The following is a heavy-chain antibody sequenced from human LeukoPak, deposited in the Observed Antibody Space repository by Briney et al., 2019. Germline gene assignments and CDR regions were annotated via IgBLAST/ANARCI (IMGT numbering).Heavy chain of an antibody. CDR2: ISGSGGST. Sequence: PGGSLRLSCAASGFTFSSYAMSWVRQAPGKGLEWVSAISGSGGSTYYADSVKGRFTISRDNSKNTLYLQMNSLRAEDTAVYYCAKGHCSSTSCYIAYWGQGTLVTVSS. D-gene: IGHD2-2*02. J-gene: IGHJ4*02. CDR3: AKGHCSSTSCYIAY. CDR1: GFTFSSYA. V-gene: IGHV3-23*01.